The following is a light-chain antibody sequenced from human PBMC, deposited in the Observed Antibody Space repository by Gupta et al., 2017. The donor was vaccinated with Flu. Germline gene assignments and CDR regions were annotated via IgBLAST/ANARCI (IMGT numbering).Light chain of an antibody. CDR3: QQRSSWPPA. J-gene: IGKJ5*01. CDR2: DAS. V-gene: IGKV3-11*01. Sequence: EIVLTQSPATLSLSPGERATLSCRASQSVSRYLAWYQHKPGQAPRLLIYDASIRVTGIPARFSGSGSGTDFTLTISSLEPEDFAVYYCQQRSSWPPAFGQGTRLEIK. CDR1: QSVSRY.